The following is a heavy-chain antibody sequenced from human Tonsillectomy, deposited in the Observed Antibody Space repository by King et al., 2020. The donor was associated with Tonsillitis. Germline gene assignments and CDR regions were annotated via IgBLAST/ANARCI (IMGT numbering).Heavy chain of an antibody. Sequence: VQLQQWGAGLLKPSETLSLTCAVYGGSFSGYYWSWIRQPPGKGLEWIGEINHSGSTNYNPSLKSRVTISVETSKNQFSLKLSSVTAAETAVYYCTRGVYYDSSGYYWGLFDYWGQGTLVTVSS. CDR3: TRGVYYDSSGYYWGLFDY. CDR1: GGSFSGYY. V-gene: IGHV4-34*01. D-gene: IGHD3-22*01. CDR2: INHSGST. J-gene: IGHJ4*02.